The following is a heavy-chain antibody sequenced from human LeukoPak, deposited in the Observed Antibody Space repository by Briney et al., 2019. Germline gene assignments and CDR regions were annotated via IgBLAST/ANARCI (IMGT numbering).Heavy chain of an antibody. CDR1: GGSFTNYY. CDR3: ARAQRWLQPPGSFDY. Sequence: SETLSLTCAVYGGSFTNYYWSWIRQPPGKGLEWTGEINHSGSTKYNPSLKSRVTISVDTSKNQFSLKLSSVTAADTAVYYCARAQRWLQPPGSFDYWGQGTQVTVSS. CDR2: INHSGST. J-gene: IGHJ4*02. V-gene: IGHV4-34*01. D-gene: IGHD5-24*01.